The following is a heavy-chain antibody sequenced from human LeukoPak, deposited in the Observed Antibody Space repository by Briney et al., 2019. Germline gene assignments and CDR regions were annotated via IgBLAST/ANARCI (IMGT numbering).Heavy chain of an antibody. J-gene: IGHJ5*02. Sequence: SETLSLTCTVSGGSISSNYWSWIRQSAGKGLEWIGRIYASGNSYYNPSLKSRVTMSVDTSKNQFSLKLSSVTAADTAVYYCARDDSSGSGWFDPWGQGTLVTVSS. CDR3: ARDDSSGSGWFDP. V-gene: IGHV4-4*07. CDR2: IYASGNS. CDR1: GGSISSNY. D-gene: IGHD3-22*01.